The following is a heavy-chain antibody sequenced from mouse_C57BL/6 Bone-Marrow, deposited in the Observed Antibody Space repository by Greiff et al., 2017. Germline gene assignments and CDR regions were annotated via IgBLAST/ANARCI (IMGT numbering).Heavy chain of an antibody. CDR1: GYTFTSYG. V-gene: IGHV1-81*01. D-gene: IGHD1-1*01. CDR2: IYPRSGNT. Sequence: QVQLQQSGAELARPGASVKLSCKASGYTFTSYGISWVKQRTGQGLEWIGEIYPRSGNTYYNEKFKGKATLTADKSSSTAYIELRSLTSEDSAVYFCASPTVVDYYFDYWGQGTTLTVSS. J-gene: IGHJ2*01. CDR3: ASPTVVDYYFDY.